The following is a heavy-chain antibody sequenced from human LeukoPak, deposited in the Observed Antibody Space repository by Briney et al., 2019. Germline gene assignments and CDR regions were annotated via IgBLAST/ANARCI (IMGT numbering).Heavy chain of an antibody. CDR2: INPNSGGT. J-gene: IGHJ5*02. CDR3: ARADRLHGGPYLIGP. V-gene: IGHV1-2*02. D-gene: IGHD2-21*01. CDR1: GYSFTDY. Sequence: GASVKVSCKTSGYSFTDYMHWVRQAPGQGLEWMGWINPNSGGTSSAQKFQGRVTMTRDTSITTVYMEVSWLTSDDTATYYCARADRLHGGPYLIGPWGQGTLVTVSS.